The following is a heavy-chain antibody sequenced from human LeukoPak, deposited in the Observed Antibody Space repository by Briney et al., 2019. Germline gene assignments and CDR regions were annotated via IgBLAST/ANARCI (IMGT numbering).Heavy chain of an antibody. CDR2: IRKDGSNI. V-gene: IGHV3-30*02. D-gene: IGHD1-26*01. CDR1: GFSFTYG. CDR3: AKDVGADY. J-gene: IGHJ4*02. Sequence: GGSLRLSCAASGFSFTYGMHWVRQAPGKGLEWVTYIRKDGSNIYYAESVKGRFTISRDNSKNTLYLQMNSLRAEDTAVYYCAKDVGADYWGQGTLVTVSS.